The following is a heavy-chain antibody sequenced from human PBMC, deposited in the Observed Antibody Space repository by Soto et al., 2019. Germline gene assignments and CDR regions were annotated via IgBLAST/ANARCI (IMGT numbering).Heavy chain of an antibody. J-gene: IGHJ4*02. D-gene: IGHD3-16*01. CDR2: MNTNSGNS. CDR1: EYTFANHD. CDR3: ARCWGRWPPGNPGDY. V-gene: IGHV1-8*01. Sequence: QVQLVQSGAELKEPGASVKVSCTASEYTFANHDSNWVRQATGRGLEWMGWMNTNSGNSGFAQKFQDRVTMTRDTSRDTAYMELRNLSSDDTAVYYWARCWGRWPPGNPGDYWGQGTLVTVS.